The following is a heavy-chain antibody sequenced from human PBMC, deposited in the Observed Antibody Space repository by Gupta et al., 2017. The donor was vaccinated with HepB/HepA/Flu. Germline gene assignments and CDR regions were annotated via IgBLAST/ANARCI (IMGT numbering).Heavy chain of an antibody. CDR2: ISYDGTNK. D-gene: IGHD5-18*01. J-gene: IGHJ4*02. Sequence: PGKGLEWVAVISYDGTNKYYADAVKGRFTISRDSSKNTLSLQMNSLRAEDTAVYFCARQRGYTYGLDYGGQGTMVTVYS. CDR3: ARQRGYTYGLDY. V-gene: IGHV3-33*05.